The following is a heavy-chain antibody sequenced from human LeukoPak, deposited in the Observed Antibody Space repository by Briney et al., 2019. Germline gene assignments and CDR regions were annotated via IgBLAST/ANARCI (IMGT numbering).Heavy chain of an antibody. CDR3: AGSGYTYGKEVFDI. V-gene: IGHV1-69*13. CDR2: IITMIGAV. Sequence: GASVKLSCKASGGTFTSYSINWMRQAPGQGPEWKGGIITMIGAVYFARDFQGRVTITADESTATAYMELSSLRSEDTAIYFCAGSGYTYGKEVFDIWAQGTMVTVSS. J-gene: IGHJ3*02. D-gene: IGHD5-18*01. CDR1: GGTFTSYS.